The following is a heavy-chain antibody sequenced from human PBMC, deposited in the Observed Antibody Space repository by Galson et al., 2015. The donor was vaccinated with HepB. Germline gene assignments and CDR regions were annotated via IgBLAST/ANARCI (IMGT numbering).Heavy chain of an antibody. CDR2: ISSSSSTI. CDR3: ARVGRRRLGERDYYYYMDV. CDR1: GFTFSSYE. J-gene: IGHJ6*03. D-gene: IGHD3-16*01. Sequence: SLRLSCAASGFTFSSYEMNWVRQAPGKGLEWVSYISSSSSTIYYADSVKGRFTISRDNAKNSLYLQMNSLRAEDTAVYYCARVGRRRLGERDYYYYMDVWGKGTTVTVSS. V-gene: IGHV3-48*03.